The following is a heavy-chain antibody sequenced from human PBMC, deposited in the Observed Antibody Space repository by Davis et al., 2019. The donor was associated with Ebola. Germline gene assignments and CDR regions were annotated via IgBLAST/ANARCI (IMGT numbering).Heavy chain of an antibody. V-gene: IGHV1-3*01. CDR2: INAGYGNT. Sequence: AASVKVSCKASGYTFTSYAMHWVRHAPGQRLEWMGWINAGYGNTKYSQKFQGRVTITRDTSASTAYMELSSLRSEDTAVYYCARGSSKAYYYYSMDVWGQGTTVTVSS. CDR3: ARGSSKAYYYYSMDV. J-gene: IGHJ6*02. CDR1: GYTFTSYA. D-gene: IGHD6-6*01.